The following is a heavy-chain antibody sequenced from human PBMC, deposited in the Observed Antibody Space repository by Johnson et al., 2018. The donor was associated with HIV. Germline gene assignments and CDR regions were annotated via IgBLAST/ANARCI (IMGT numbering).Heavy chain of an antibody. J-gene: IGHJ3*02. Sequence: VHLVESEDGAVLDRESLRHAYTADRFTLSTYAMSWVRQAPGRGLEWVSAISGGGGSTYYADSVKGRFTISRDNSKNTLYLEMNSLRAEDTAVYYCAKDTGAYYDTFLAFDIWGQGTMVTVSS. CDR2: ISGGGGST. CDR1: RFTLSTYA. V-gene: IGHV3-23*04. D-gene: IGHD3-22*01. CDR3: AKDTGAYYDTFLAFDI.